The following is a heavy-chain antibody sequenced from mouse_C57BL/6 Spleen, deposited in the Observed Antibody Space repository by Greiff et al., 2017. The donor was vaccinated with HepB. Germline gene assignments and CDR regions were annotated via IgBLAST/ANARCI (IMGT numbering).Heavy chain of an antibody. J-gene: IGHJ4*01. CDR2: ISYDGSN. D-gene: IGHD1-1*01. CDR1: GYSITSGYY. Sequence: ESGPGLVKPSQSLSLTCSVTGYSITSGYYWNWIRQFPGNKLEWMGYISYDGSNNYNPSLKNRISITRDTSKNQFFLKLNSVTTEDTATYYCARDPVTTVVEGAMDYWGQGTSVTVSS. V-gene: IGHV3-6*01. CDR3: ARDPVTTVVEGAMDY.